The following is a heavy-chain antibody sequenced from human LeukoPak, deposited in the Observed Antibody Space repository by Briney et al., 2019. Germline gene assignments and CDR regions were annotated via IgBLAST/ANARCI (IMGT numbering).Heavy chain of an antibody. V-gene: IGHV4-59*01. CDR2: MYYSGST. Sequence: SETLSLTCTISGGSISSYYWSWIRQPPGKGLEWIGYMYYSGSTNYNPSLKSRVTISVDTSKNQFSLKLSSVTAADTAVYYCARDSGGTDWFDPWGQGTLVTVSS. CDR1: GGSISSYY. D-gene: IGHD3-10*01. CDR3: ARDSGGTDWFDP. J-gene: IGHJ5*02.